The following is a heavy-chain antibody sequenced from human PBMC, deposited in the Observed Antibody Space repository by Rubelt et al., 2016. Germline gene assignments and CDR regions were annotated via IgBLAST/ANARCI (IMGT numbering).Heavy chain of an antibody. CDR2: INQGGSSK. CDR3: ARDVIGKLEY. Sequence: GSGGGLVQPGGSLRLSCAASGFSVSRSYMYWVRQAPGKGLEWVANINQGGSSKNLLDSVKGRLTISRDNAKNLLFLQMNSLRVEDTAGYYCARDVIGKLEYWGQGTLVTVSS. CDR1: GFSVSRSY. D-gene: IGHD3-10*01. J-gene: IGHJ4*02. V-gene: IGHV3-7*03.